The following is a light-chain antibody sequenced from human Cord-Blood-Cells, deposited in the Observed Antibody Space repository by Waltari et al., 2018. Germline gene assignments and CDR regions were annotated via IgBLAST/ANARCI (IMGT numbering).Light chain of an antibody. CDR1: ALPKPY. Sequence: SYELTQPPSVSVSPGQTARITGSGDALPKPYAYWYQQKPGQAPGLVIYKDSERPAGIPERFSGSSSGTTVTLTISGVQAEDEADYYCQSADSSGTYWVFGGGTKLTVL. CDR3: QSADSSGTYWV. V-gene: IGLV3-25*02. J-gene: IGLJ3*02. CDR2: KDS.